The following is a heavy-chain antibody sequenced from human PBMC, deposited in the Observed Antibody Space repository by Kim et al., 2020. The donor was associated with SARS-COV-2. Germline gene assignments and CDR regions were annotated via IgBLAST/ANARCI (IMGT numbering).Heavy chain of an antibody. V-gene: IGHV3-30-3*01. CDR3: ARDGLLWFGELLPRAPYFAY. CDR1: GFTFSSYA. CDR2: ISYDGSNK. J-gene: IGHJ4*02. Sequence: GGSLRLSCAASGFTFSSYAMHWVRQAPGKGLEWVAVISYDGSNKYYADSVKGRFTISRDNSKNTLYLQMNSLRAEDTAVYYCARDGLLWFGELLPRAPYFAYWGQGTLVTVSS. D-gene: IGHD3-10*01.